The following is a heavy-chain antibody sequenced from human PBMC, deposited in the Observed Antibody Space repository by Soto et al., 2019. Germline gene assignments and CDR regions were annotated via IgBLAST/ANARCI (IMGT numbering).Heavy chain of an antibody. J-gene: IGHJ4*02. CDR1: GYTFTGYY. V-gene: IGHV1-2*02. CDR2: INPNSGGT. CDR3: ARASQASYYFDY. Sequence: GGLVKVSCKASGYTFTGYYIHWVRQAPGQGLEWMGWINPNSGGTNYAQYFQGRVTMTRDTSIRTAYMELSRLRSDDTAVYYCARASQASYYFDYWGQGTLVTVSS. D-gene: IGHD6-6*01.